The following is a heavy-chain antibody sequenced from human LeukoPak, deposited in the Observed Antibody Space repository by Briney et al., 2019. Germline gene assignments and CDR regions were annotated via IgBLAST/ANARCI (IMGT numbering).Heavy chain of an antibody. CDR2: INPNSGGT. Sequence: ASVKVSCKASGYTFTGYYMHWVRQAPGQGLEWMGRINPNSGGTIYAQKLQGRVTMTRDTSISTAYMELSRLRSDDTAVYYCARADYGDYVDYWGQGTLVTVSS. CDR1: GYTFTGYY. V-gene: IGHV1-2*06. CDR3: ARADYGDYVDY. J-gene: IGHJ4*02. D-gene: IGHD4-17*01.